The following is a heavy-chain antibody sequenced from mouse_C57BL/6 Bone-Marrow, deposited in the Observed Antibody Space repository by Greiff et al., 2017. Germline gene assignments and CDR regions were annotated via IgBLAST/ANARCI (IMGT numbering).Heavy chain of an antibody. Sequence: VQLQQSGAELVRPGASVKLSCTASGFNFKDDYMHWVKQRPEQGLEGIGWIDPENGDTEYASKFQGKATITADTSSNTAYLQLSSLTSEDTAVYYCSMDYYFDYWGQGTTLTVSS. J-gene: IGHJ2*01. V-gene: IGHV14-4*01. CDR1: GFNFKDDY. CDR2: IDPENGDT. CDR3: SMDYYFDY.